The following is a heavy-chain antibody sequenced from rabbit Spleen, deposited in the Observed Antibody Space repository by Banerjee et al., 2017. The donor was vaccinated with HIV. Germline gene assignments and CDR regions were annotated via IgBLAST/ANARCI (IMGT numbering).Heavy chain of an antibody. CDR2: ISTGNSDNT. CDR3: ARDEDAGGVGGSYNL. J-gene: IGHJ4*01. D-gene: IGHD4-2*01. V-gene: IGHV1S40*01. CDR1: GFSFSSSYY. Sequence: QQLEESGGDLVKPGASLTLTCTASGFSFSSSYYMCWVRQAPGKGLEWIACISTGNSDNTYYASWAKGRFTISKTSSTTVTLQMTSLTAADTATYFCARDEDAGGVGGSYNLWGPGPLVTVS.